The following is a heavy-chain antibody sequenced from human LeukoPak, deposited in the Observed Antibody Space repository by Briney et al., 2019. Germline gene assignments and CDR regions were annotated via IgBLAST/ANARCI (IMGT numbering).Heavy chain of an antibody. CDR1: GFTFSSYS. D-gene: IGHD6-13*01. Sequence: PGGSLRLSCAASGFTFSSYSMNWVRQAPGKGLEWVSSISSSSSYIYYADSVKGRFTISRDNAKNSLYLQMNSLRAEDTAVYYCARDAPIAAAGTYWGQGTLVTVSS. V-gene: IGHV3-21*01. CDR2: ISSSSSYI. J-gene: IGHJ4*02. CDR3: ARDAPIAAAGTY.